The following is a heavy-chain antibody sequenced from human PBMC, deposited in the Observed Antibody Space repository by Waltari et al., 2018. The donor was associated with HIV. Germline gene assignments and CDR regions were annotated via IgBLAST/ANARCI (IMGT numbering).Heavy chain of an antibody. V-gene: IGHV3-11*05. Sequence: QVQLVESGGGLVKPGRSLRHSCAASELTLSDYYMSWIRQAPGKGLEWVPYISSSSSYTNYADSVKGRFTISRDNAKNSLYLQMNSLRAEDTAVYYCARDPPFDYWGQGTLVTVSS. J-gene: IGHJ4*02. CDR3: ARDPPFDY. CDR1: ELTLSDYY. CDR2: ISSSSSYT.